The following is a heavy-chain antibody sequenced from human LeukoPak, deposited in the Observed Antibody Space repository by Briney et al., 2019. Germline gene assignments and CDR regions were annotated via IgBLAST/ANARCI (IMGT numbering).Heavy chain of an antibody. CDR1: GGFISGRY. CDR3: VRSAGYYDSNGYYYYLGFDI. J-gene: IGHJ3*02. V-gene: IGHV4-34*01. CDR2: INHSGIT. D-gene: IGHD3-22*01. Sequence: SETLSLTCAVYGGFISGRYWSWIRQPPGKGLEWIGEINHSGITSYNSSLMGRVIISVDTSKNQFSLKLSFVTAADTAFYYCVRSAGYYDSNGYYYYLGFDIWGQGTMVTVSS.